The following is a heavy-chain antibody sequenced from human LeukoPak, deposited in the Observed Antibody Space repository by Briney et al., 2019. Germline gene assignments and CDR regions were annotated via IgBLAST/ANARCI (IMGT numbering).Heavy chain of an antibody. V-gene: IGHV3-21*01. CDR2: ISSSSSYI. CDR3: ARDVDTAMVPHFDY. D-gene: IGHD5-18*01. J-gene: IGHJ4*02. Sequence: GGSPRLSCAASGFTFSSYSMNWVRQAPGKGLEWVSSISSSSSYIYYADTVKGRFTISKDNAKNSLYLQMNSLRAEDTAVYYCARDVDTAMVPHFDYWGQGTLVTVSS. CDR1: GFTFSSYS.